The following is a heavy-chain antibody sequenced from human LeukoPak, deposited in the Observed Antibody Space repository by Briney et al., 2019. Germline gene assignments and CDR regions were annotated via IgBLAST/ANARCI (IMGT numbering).Heavy chain of an antibody. Sequence: GESLRLSCAASGFTFSSYSMNWVRQAPGKGLEWVSSISSSSSYIYYADSVKGRFTISRDNAKNSLYLQMNSLRAEDTAVYYCARAARIVVVAAMFDYWGQGTLVTVSS. CDR1: GFTFSSYS. V-gene: IGHV3-21*01. CDR3: ARAARIVVVAAMFDY. CDR2: ISSSSSYI. D-gene: IGHD2-15*01. J-gene: IGHJ4*02.